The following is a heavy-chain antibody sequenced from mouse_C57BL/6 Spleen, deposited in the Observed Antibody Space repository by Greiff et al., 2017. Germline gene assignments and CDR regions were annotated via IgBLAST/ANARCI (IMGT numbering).Heavy chain of an antibody. Sequence: QVQLQQPGAELVKPGASVKLSCKASGYTFTSYWMQWVKQRPGQGLEWIGEIDPSDSYTNYNQKFKGKATLTVDTSSSTAYMQLSSLTSEDSAVYYCARSYGSRGFDYWGQGTTRTVSS. D-gene: IGHD1-1*01. CDR2: IDPSDSYT. CDR1: GYTFTSYW. CDR3: ARSYGSRGFDY. J-gene: IGHJ2*01. V-gene: IGHV1-50*01.